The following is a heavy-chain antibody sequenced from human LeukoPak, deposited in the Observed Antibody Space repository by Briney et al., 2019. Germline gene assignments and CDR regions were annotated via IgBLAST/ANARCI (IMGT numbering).Heavy chain of an antibody. V-gene: IGHV3-66*01. D-gene: IGHD2-8*01. J-gene: IGHJ4*02. Sequence: GGSLRLSCAASGFTVSSNYMSWVRQAPGKGLEWVSVIYSGGSTYYAGSVKGRFTISRDNTKDTLYLQMNSLRAENTAVYYCAKLGNWVYAIDLTSHVDYWGQGTLVTVSS. CDR2: IYSGGST. CDR3: AKLGNWVYAIDLTSHVDY. CDR1: GFTVSSNY.